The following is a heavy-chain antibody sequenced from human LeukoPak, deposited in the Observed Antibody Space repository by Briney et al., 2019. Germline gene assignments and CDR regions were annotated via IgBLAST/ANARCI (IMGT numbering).Heavy chain of an antibody. CDR3: ARALRSWPDAFDI. V-gene: IGHV4-38-2*02. D-gene: IGHD4/OR15-4a*01. CDR2: IYHSGST. Sequence: SETLSLTCTVSGYSISSGYYWGWIRQPPGKGLEWIGSIYHSGSTYYNPSLKSRFTISVDTSKNQSSLKLSSVTAADTAVYYCARALRSWPDAFDIWGQGTMVTVSS. CDR1: GYSISSGYY. J-gene: IGHJ3*02.